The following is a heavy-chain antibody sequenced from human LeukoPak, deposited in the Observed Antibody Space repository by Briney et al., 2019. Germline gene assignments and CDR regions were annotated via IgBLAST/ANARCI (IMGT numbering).Heavy chain of an antibody. CDR2: ISSSSSYI. V-gene: IGHV3-21*04. J-gene: IGHJ4*02. CDR3: AKSQCSGGSCSEGNFDY. D-gene: IGHD2-15*01. CDR1: GFTFSSYS. Sequence: GGSLRLSCAASGFTFSSYSMNWVRQAPGKGLEWVSSISSSSSYIYYADSVKGRFTISRDNAKNSLYLQMNSLRAEDTALYYCAKSQCSGGSCSEGNFDYWGRGTLVTVSS.